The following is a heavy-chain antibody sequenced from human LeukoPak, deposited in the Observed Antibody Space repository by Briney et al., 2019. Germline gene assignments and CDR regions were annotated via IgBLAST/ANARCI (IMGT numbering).Heavy chain of an antibody. CDR3: ARDRGVGFDY. CDR1: GFTFSSYS. V-gene: IGHV3-48*04. CDR2: ISSSSSTI. J-gene: IGHJ4*02. Sequence: GGSLRLSCAASGFTFSSYSMSWVRQAPGKGLEWVSYISSSSSTIYYADSVKGRFTISRDNAKNSLYLQMNSLRAEDTAVYYCARDRGVGFDYWGQGTLVTVSS. D-gene: IGHD3-10*01.